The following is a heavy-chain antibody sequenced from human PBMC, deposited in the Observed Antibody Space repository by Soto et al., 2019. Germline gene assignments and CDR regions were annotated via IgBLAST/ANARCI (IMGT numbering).Heavy chain of an antibody. CDR1: DDSINSDKYY. D-gene: IGHD3-9*01. CDR2: IYYRGNA. CDR3: ARLEGLATISYYFDF. V-gene: IGHV4-39*01. J-gene: IGHJ4*02. Sequence: QLQLQESGPGLVKPSETLSLTCSVSDDSINSDKYYWGWIRQPPGKGLEWIGSIYYRGNAYYNPYLQPRDTISPDKSRSQFSLKLNSVTAADSAVYFCARLEGLATISYYFDFWGPGALVTVSS.